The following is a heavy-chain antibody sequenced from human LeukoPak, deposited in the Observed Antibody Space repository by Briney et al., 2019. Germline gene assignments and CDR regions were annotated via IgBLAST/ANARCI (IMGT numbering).Heavy chain of an antibody. CDR3: ARVGSTYYYDSSGYYYLDY. J-gene: IGHJ4*02. CDR2: ISAYNGNT. Sequence: ASVKVSCKASGYTFTSYGISWVQQAPGQGLEWMGWISAYNGNTNYAQKLQGRVTMTTDTSTSTAYMELRSLRSDDTAVYYCARVGSTYYYDSSGYYYLDYWGQGTLVTVSS. CDR1: GYTFTSYG. V-gene: IGHV1-18*01. D-gene: IGHD3-22*01.